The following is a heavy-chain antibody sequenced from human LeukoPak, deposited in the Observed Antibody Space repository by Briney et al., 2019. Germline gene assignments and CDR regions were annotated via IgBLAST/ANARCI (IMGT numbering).Heavy chain of an antibody. Sequence: SETLSLTCAVYGGSFSGYYWSWIRQPPGKGLEWIGEINHSGSTNYNPSLKSRVTISVDKSKNQFSLKLSSVTAADTAVYYCAKLHQSAFDVWGQGTMVTVSS. CDR2: INHSGST. CDR3: AKLHQSAFDV. CDR1: GGSFSGYY. J-gene: IGHJ3*01. V-gene: IGHV4-34*01. D-gene: IGHD2-21*01.